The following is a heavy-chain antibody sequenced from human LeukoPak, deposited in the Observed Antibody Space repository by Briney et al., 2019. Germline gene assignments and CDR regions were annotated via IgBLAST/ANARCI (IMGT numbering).Heavy chain of an antibody. CDR3: AREYGSGSEFDP. V-gene: IGHV4-59*12. J-gene: IGHJ5*02. CDR2: IYYSGST. D-gene: IGHD3-10*01. CDR1: GGSIRSYY. Sequence: SETLSLTCTVSGGSIRSYYWSWIRQPPGKGLEWIGYIYYSGSTNYNPSLKSRVTMSVDTSKNQFSLKLSSVTAADTAVYYCAREYGSGSEFDPWGQGTLVTVSS.